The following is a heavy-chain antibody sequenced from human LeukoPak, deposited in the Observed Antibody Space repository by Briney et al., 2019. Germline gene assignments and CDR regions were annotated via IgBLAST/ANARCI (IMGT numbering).Heavy chain of an antibody. Sequence: SETLSLTCAVYGGSFSGYYWSWIRQPPGKGLEWIGEINHSGSTNYNPSLKSRVTISVDTSKNQFSLKLSSVTAADTAVYYCARRPRTFIAARPPEVYFDYWGQGTLVTVSS. CDR3: ARRPRTFIAARPPEVYFDY. CDR1: GGSFSGYY. V-gene: IGHV4-34*01. D-gene: IGHD6-6*01. J-gene: IGHJ4*02. CDR2: INHSGST.